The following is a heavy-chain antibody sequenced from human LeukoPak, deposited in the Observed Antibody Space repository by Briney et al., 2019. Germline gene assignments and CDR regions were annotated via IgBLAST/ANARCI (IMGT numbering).Heavy chain of an antibody. Sequence: SVKVSCKASGGTFSSYAISWVRQAPGQGLERMGGLIPIFGTANYAQRFQGRVTITADESTSTAYMELSSLRSEDTAVYYCARDSPSYYDILTGYRNWFDPWGQGTLVTVSS. CDR3: ARDSPSYYDILTGYRNWFDP. D-gene: IGHD3-9*01. CDR2: LIPIFGTA. CDR1: GGTFSSYA. V-gene: IGHV1-69*01. J-gene: IGHJ5*02.